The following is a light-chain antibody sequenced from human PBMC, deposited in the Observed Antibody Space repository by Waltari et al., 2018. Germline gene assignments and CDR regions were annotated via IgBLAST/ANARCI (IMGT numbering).Light chain of an antibody. V-gene: IGLV2-14*01. J-gene: IGLJ3*02. CDR3: NSYAGSSSWV. CDR2: DVS. Sequence: QSALTQPASVSGSPGQSITISCTGTSSDIGFYNHVSWYQRHPGKAPKLMIYDVSERPSGVSNRFSGSKSGNTASLTISGLQAEDEADYYCNSYAGSSSWVFGGGTKLTVL. CDR1: SSDIGFYNH.